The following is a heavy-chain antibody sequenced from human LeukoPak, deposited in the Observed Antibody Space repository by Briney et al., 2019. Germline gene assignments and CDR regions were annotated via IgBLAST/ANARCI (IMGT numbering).Heavy chain of an antibody. Sequence: ASVKVSCKASGYTFTGHYIHWVRQAPGQGLEWMGWINPNNGGTSDAQKFQGRVSVTRDTSITTAYMELSRLRSDDTALYYCARDRVPFYSSTFKDYYLQYGLDVWGQGTTVTVSS. D-gene: IGHD6-13*01. CDR2: INPNNGGT. CDR1: GYTFTGHY. J-gene: IGHJ6*02. CDR3: ARDRVPFYSSTFKDYYLQYGLDV. V-gene: IGHV1-2*02.